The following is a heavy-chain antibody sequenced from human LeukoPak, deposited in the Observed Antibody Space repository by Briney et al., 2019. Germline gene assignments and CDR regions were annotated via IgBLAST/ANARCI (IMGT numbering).Heavy chain of an antibody. D-gene: IGHD3-10*01. CDR1: GFTFRSYE. CDR2: LSSSGSAF. J-gene: IGHJ6*03. V-gene: IGHV3-48*03. Sequence: GGSLRLSCEDSGFTFRSYEMNWVRQAPGKGLEWIAYLSSSGSAFSYADSVKGRFTIARDNAKNSVYLEMNSLRADDTALYYCARLSAYYYGSFFYYYMDVWGKGTTVTVSS. CDR3: ARLSAYYYGSFFYYYMDV.